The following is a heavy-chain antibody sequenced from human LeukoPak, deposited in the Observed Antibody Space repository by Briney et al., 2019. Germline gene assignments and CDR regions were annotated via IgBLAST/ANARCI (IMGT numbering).Heavy chain of an antibody. J-gene: IGHJ4*02. CDR2: MNQDGSEK. D-gene: IGHD3-16*01. CDR3: ARGGELLRPADY. CDR1: GFTFSSYW. Sequence: GGSLRLSCAVSGFTFSSYWMSWVRQAPGKGPEWVANMNQDGSEKYYVDSVKGRFTISRDNAKNSLYLQMNNLRAEDTAVYYCARGGELLRPADYWGQGTLATVSS. V-gene: IGHV3-7*01.